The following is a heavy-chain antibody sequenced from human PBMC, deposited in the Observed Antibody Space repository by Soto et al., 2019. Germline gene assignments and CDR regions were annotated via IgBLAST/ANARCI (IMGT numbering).Heavy chain of an antibody. CDR2: ISYDGGNK. CDR1: GFSFRSYA. CDR3: AKDFITGTTGWIDL. V-gene: IGHV3-30*18. Sequence: GGSLRLSCAPSGFSFRSYAMHWVRQAPGKGMEWVALISYDGGNKDYADSVKGRFSISRDNSKNTLYLQVNSLRTEDTAVHYCAKDFITGTTGWIDLWAQGSLVTLSS. J-gene: IGHJ5*02. D-gene: IGHD1-20*01.